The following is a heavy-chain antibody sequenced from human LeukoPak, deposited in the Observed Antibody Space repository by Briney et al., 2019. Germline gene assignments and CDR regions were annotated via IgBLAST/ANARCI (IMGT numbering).Heavy chain of an antibody. CDR1: GFTVSSNY. Sequence: GGSLRLSCAASGFTVSSNYMSWVRQAPGKGLEWVSVIYSGGSTYYADSVKGQFTISRDNSKNTLYLQMNSLRAEDTAVYYCAKGRTTVVTPYYFDYWGQGTLVTVSS. D-gene: IGHD4-23*01. CDR3: AKGRTTVVTPYYFDY. J-gene: IGHJ4*02. CDR2: IYSGGST. V-gene: IGHV3-53*01.